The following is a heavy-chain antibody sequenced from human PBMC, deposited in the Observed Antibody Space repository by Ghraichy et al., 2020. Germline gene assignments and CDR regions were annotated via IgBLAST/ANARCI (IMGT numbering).Heavy chain of an antibody. Sequence: SETLSLTCTVSGGSIRSYFWSWIRQPPGKGLEWIGYISYSGSTNYNPSLESRVTISADTSKNQFSLILTSVTAADTAMYYCARDGYTYGFDSLGQGTLVTVSS. J-gene: IGHJ4*02. D-gene: IGHD5-18*01. V-gene: IGHV4-59*01. CDR1: GGSIRSYF. CDR2: ISYSGST. CDR3: ARDGYTYGFDS.